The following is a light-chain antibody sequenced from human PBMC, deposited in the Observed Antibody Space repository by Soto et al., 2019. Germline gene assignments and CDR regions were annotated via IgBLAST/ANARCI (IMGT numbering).Light chain of an antibody. J-gene: IGKJ4*01. CDR2: AAS. V-gene: IGKV1-33*01. CDR3: QQYDNLPLT. CDR1: QNIRTY. Sequence: DLPLTHSPPFLSASVGDIVTITYRASQNIRTYLTCYQQKPGKAPTVLIYAASTLQRGVPSRFSGSGSGTDFTFTISSLQPEDIATYYCQQYDNLPLTFGGGTKVDIK.